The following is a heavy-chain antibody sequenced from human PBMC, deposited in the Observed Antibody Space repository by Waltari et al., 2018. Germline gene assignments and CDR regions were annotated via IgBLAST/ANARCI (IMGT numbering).Heavy chain of an antibody. V-gene: IGHV4-39*07. CDR1: GGSISSSSYY. CDR3: ARVIVVVPAPSVGAFDI. Sequence: QLQLQESGPGLVKPSETLSLTCTVSGGSISSSSYYWGWIRQPPGKGLEWIGSIYYSGRTYSNPSLHSRVTISVATSKNQFSLKLSSVTAADTAVYYCARVIVVVPAPSVGAFDIWGQGTMVTVSS. J-gene: IGHJ3*02. D-gene: IGHD2-2*01. CDR2: IYYSGRT.